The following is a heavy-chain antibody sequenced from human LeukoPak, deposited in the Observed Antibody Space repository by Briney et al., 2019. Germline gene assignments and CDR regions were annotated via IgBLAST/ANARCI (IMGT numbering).Heavy chain of an antibody. CDR2: VKSKTDGGST. D-gene: IGHD3-10*01. V-gene: IGHV3-15*01. CDR1: RFTFSNAW. J-gene: IGHJ4*02. CDR3: TTHGLRWNYYGSGSYYNFDY. Sequence: GGSLRLSCVASRFTFSNAWMSWVRQAPGKGLEWVGRVKSKTDGGSTGYAAPVKGRFTISRDDSKNTLYLQMNSLKTEDTAVYYCTTHGLRWNYYGSGSYYNFDYWGQGTLVTVSS.